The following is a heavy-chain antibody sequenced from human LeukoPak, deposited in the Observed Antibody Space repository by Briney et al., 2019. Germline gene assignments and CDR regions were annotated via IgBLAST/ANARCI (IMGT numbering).Heavy chain of an antibody. Sequence: GGSLRLSCAASGFTFSNAWMSWVRQAPGKGLEWVGRIKSKTDGGTTDYAAPVKGRFTISRDDSKNTLYLQMNSLKTEDTAVYYCTTAGYDYVWGSYRYTFDYWGQGTLVTASS. V-gene: IGHV3-15*01. J-gene: IGHJ4*02. CDR1: GFTFSNAW. D-gene: IGHD3-16*02. CDR3: TTAGYDYVWGSYRYTFDY. CDR2: IKSKTDGGTT.